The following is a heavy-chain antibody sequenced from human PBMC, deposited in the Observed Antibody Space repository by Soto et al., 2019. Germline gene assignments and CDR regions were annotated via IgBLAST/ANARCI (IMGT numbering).Heavy chain of an antibody. CDR1: DDSISTYS. D-gene: IGHD5-12*01. CDR3: AREGNLGRWLQPLDF. Sequence: SETLSLTCTVSDDSISTYSWSWVRQPPGKGLEWIGNIHYNGNTKYNPSLKSRVTMSVDTSKNQFSPKLISVTAADTAKYFCAREGNLGRWLQPLDFWGQGTLVTVSS. J-gene: IGHJ4*02. V-gene: IGHV4-59*01. CDR2: IHYNGNT.